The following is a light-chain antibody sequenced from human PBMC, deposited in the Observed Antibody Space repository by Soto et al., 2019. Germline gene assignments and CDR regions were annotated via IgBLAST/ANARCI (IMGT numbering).Light chain of an antibody. CDR3: QQYKDWPTT. V-gene: IGKV3D-15*01. Sequence: EIVMTQSPATLSVSPGERATLSCGASQSVSSSVAWYQQKPGQAPRLLIYGAYTRATGIPARFSGSGSGTEFTLTINSLQSEDFAVYYCQQYKDWPTTFGQGTKVEIK. CDR2: GAY. J-gene: IGKJ1*01. CDR1: QSVSSS.